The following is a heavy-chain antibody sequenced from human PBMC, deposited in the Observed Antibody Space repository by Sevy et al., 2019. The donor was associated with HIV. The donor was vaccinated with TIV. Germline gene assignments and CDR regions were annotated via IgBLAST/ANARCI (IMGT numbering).Heavy chain of an antibody. CDR3: ARGLDFWSGYYTGIFWFDP. J-gene: IGHJ5*02. D-gene: IGHD3-3*01. CDR1: GGSFSGYY. V-gene: IGHV4-34*01. Sequence: SETLSLTCAVYGGSFSGYYWSWIRQPPGKGLEWIGEINHSGSTNYNPSFKSRFTILVATSKNQFSLMLSSVTAADTAVYYCARGLDFWSGYYTGIFWFDPWGQGTLVTVSS. CDR2: INHSGST.